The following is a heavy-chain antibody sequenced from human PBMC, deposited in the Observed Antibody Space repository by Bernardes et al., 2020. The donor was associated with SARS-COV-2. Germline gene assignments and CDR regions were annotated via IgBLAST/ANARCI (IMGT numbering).Heavy chain of an antibody. D-gene: IGHD3-16*01. CDR2: IYGGGTT. CDR3: ARHADDAIDV. V-gene: IGHV3-53*01. CDR1: GFAVSRTN. J-gene: IGHJ6*01. Sequence: GGSLRLSCEASGFAVSRTNMSWVRQAPGKGLEWLSVIYGGGTTKYADSVKGRFTVSRDNSKNTFYLQMTSLRAEDTAVYYCARHADDAIDVWGQGTTVTVSS.